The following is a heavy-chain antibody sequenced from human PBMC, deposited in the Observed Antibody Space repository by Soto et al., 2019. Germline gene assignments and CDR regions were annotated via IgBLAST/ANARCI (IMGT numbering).Heavy chain of an antibody. Sequence: EVQLLESGGGLVQPGGSLRLSCAASGFTFSSYAMSWVRQAPGKGLEWVSAISGSGDSTYYADSVKGRFTISRDNSKNTLYLQMNSLRAEDTAVYYCAKDAYGSGALNDYYGMDVWGQGTTVTVSS. CDR1: GFTFSSYA. CDR3: AKDAYGSGALNDYYGMDV. D-gene: IGHD3-10*01. J-gene: IGHJ6*02. V-gene: IGHV3-23*01. CDR2: ISGSGDST.